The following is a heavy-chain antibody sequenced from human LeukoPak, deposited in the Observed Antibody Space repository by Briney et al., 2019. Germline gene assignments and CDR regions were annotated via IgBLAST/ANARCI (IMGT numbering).Heavy chain of an antibody. CDR3: AKDPRVGSRVATPCH. CDR2: ISGSGGST. V-gene: IGHV3-23*01. J-gene: IGHJ4*02. CDR1: GFTFSSYA. Sequence: GGSLRFSCAASGFTFSSYAMSWVRQAPGKGLEWVSAISGSGGSTYYADSVKGRFTISRDNSKSTLFLQMNSLRAEDTAVYYCAKDPRVGSRVATPCHWGQGTLVTVSS. D-gene: IGHD5-24*01.